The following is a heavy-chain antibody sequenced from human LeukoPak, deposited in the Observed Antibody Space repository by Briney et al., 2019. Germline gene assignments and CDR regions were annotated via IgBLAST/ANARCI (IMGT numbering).Heavy chain of an antibody. J-gene: IGHJ4*02. D-gene: IGHD3-3*01. CDR2: IFYSGST. CDR1: GGSISGSSYY. CDR3: AREAFGVFGVVKPIHY. V-gene: IGHV4-39*07. Sequence: TPSETLSLTCTVSGGSISGSSYYWGWIRQPPGKGLEWIGTIFYSGSTHYNPSLKSRITISVDTSKNQFSLKLISVTAADTAVYYCAREAFGVFGVVKPIHYWGQGSLVTVS.